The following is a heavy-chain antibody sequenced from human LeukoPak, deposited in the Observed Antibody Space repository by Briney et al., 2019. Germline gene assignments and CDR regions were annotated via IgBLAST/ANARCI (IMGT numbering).Heavy chain of an antibody. D-gene: IGHD5-12*01. CDR3: ARGGYDLTWYFDY. CDR2: MYSSGS. CDR1: GGSISSYY. Sequence: SETLSLTCTVSGGSISSYYLSWIRQTAGKGLEWIGRMYSSGSNYNPSLKSRVTMSIDTSTNQLSLKLNSVTPEDTAVYYCARGGYDLTWYFDYWGQGTLVTVSS. J-gene: IGHJ4*02. V-gene: IGHV4-4*07.